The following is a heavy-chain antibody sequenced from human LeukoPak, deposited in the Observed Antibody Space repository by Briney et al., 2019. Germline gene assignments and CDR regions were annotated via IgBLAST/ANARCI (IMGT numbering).Heavy chain of an antibody. V-gene: IGHV3-48*03. CDR2: ISSSGSTI. CDR1: GFTFSSYE. CDR3: AREGYYDSSGSPYYYYYYMDV. J-gene: IGHJ6*03. Sequence: GGSLRLSCAASGFTFSSYEMNWVRQAPGKGLEWVSYISSSGSTIYYADSVKGRFTISRDNAKNSLYLQMNSLRAEDTAVYYCAREGYYDSSGSPYYYYYYMDVWGKGTTVTVSS. D-gene: IGHD3-22*01.